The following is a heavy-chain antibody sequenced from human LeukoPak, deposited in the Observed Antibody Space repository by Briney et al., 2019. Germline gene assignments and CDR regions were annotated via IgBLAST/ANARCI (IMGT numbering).Heavy chain of an antibody. CDR1: GGSISSYH. D-gene: IGHD3-10*01. J-gene: IGHJ3*02. V-gene: IGHV4-4*07. CDR3: ARGGLVRGSINSLIAFDI. Sequence: SETLSLTCTVSGGSISSYHWSWIRQPAGKGLEWIGHIYTPGSTKYNPSLKSRVTMSVDTSKNQFSLQLNSVTPEDTAIYYCARGGLVRGSINSLIAFDIWGQGTMVTVSS. CDR2: IYTPGST.